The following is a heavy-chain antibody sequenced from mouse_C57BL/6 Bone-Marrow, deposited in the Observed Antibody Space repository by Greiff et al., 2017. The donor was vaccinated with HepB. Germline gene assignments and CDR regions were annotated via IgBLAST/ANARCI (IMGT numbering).Heavy chain of an antibody. CDR1: GFTFSDYY. CDR3: ARRYYYGSSYEGFAY. J-gene: IGHJ3*01. V-gene: IGHV5-12*01. Sequence: DVKLVESGGGLVQPGGSLKLSCAASGFTFSDYYMYWVRQTPEKRLEWVAYISNGGGSTYYPDTVKGRFTISRDNAKNTLYLQMSRLKSEDTAMYYCARRYYYGSSYEGFAYWGQGTLVTVSA. D-gene: IGHD1-1*01. CDR2: ISNGGGST.